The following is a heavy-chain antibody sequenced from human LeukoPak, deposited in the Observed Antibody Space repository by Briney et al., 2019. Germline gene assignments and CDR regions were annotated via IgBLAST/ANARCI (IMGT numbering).Heavy chain of an antibody. J-gene: IGHJ4*02. D-gene: IGHD6-19*01. CDR2: INWNGGST. CDR1: GFTFDDYG. V-gene: IGHV3-20*04. CDR3: ARGRRRRPIAVAGPFDY. Sequence: GGSLRLSCAASGFTFDDYGMSWVRQTPGKGLEWVSGINWNGGSTGYVDSVKGRFTISRDNAKNSLYVQMSSLRAEDTAVYYCARGRRRRPIAVAGPFDYWGQGTLVTVSA.